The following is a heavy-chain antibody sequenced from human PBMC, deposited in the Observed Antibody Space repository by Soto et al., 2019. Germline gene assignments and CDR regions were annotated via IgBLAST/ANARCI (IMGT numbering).Heavy chain of an antibody. Sequence: PGGSLRLSCAASGFTFSSYWMHWVRQAPGKRLVWVSRINSDGSSTSYADSVKGRFTISRDNAKNTLYLQMNSLRAEDTAVYYCARDGPYYDFWSGYYDYWGQGTLVTVSS. J-gene: IGHJ4*02. D-gene: IGHD3-3*01. V-gene: IGHV3-74*01. CDR1: GFTFSSYW. CDR2: INSDGSST. CDR3: ARDGPYYDFWSGYYDY.